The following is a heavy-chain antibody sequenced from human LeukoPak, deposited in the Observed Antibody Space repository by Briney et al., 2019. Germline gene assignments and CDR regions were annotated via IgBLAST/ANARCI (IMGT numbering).Heavy chain of an antibody. D-gene: IGHD2-2*01. CDR2: FDPEDGET. CDR3: VRGRGCSSTSCSTPQYWFDP. CDR1: GYTLTELS. V-gene: IGHV1-24*01. Sequence: ASVKVSCKVSGYTLTELSMHWVRQAPGKGLEWMGGFDPEDGETIYAQKFQGRVTMTEDTSTDTAYMELSSLRSADTAVYYCVRGRGCSSTSCSTPQYWFDPWGQGTLVTVSS. J-gene: IGHJ5*02.